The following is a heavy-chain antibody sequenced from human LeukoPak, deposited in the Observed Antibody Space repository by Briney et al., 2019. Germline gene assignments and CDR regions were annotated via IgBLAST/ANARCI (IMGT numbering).Heavy chain of an antibody. V-gene: IGHV1-2*02. CDR2: INPNSGGT. CDR1: GYTFTGYY. CDR3: VRDSTTSSLADP. Sequence: ASVKVSCKASGYTFTGYYMHWVRQAPGQGLEWMGWINPNSGGTNYAQKFQGGVTMTRDTSISTAYMELSRLRSEDTAVYYCVRDSTTSSLADPWGQGTLVTVSS. J-gene: IGHJ5*02. D-gene: IGHD2-2*01.